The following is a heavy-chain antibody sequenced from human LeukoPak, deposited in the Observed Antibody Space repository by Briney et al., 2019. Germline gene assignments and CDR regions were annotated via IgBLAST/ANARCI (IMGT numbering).Heavy chain of an antibody. CDR2: ISQDGTET. CDR3: VRLWEFDY. D-gene: IGHD1-26*01. V-gene: IGHV3-7*01. Sequence: PGGSLRLPCAASGFNFNDYWITWVRQPPGKGLQWVARISQDGTETLYADSVKGRFTLSKDNADKSLYLQMNSLTTGDTAVYYCVRLWEFDYWGQGTLVTVSS. CDR1: GFNFNDYW. J-gene: IGHJ4*02.